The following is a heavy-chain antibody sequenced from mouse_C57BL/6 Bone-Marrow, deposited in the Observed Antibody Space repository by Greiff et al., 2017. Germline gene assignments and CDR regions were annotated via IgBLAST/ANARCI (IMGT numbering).Heavy chain of an antibody. Sequence: EVMLVESEGGLVQPGSSMKLSCTASGFTFSDYYMAWVRQVPEKGLEWVANINYDGSSTYYLDSLKSRFIISRDNAKNILYLQMSSLKSEDTATYYCARDREYDYDGSYFDYGGQGTTLTVSS. CDR2: INYDGSST. V-gene: IGHV5-16*01. D-gene: IGHD2-4*01. CDR3: ARDREYDYDGSYFDY. J-gene: IGHJ2*01. CDR1: GFTFSDYY.